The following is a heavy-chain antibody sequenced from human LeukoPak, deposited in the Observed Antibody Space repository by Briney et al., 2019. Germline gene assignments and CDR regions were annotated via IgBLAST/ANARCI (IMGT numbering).Heavy chain of an antibody. J-gene: IGHJ4*02. CDR3: AHRLDDYGDYSWFDY. D-gene: IGHD4-17*01. Sequence: SGPTLVKPTQTLTLTCTFSGFSLSTSGVGVGWIRQPPGKAPEWLALTYWDDDKRYSPSLKSRLTITKDTSKNQVVLTMTNMDPVDTATYYCAHRLDDYGDYSWFDYWGQGTLVTVSS. CDR2: TYWDDDK. V-gene: IGHV2-5*02. CDR1: GFSLSTSGVG.